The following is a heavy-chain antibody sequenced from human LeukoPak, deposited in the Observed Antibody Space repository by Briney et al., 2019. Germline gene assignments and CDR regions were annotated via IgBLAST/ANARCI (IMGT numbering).Heavy chain of an antibody. CDR1: GGSFSGYY. Sequence: SETLSLTCAVYGGSFSGYYWSWIRQPPGKWLEWIGEINHSGSTNYNPSLKSRVTISVDTSKNQFSLKLSSVTAADTAVYYCARRVVQYYYDSSGYYSWFDPWGQGTLVTVSS. J-gene: IGHJ5*02. CDR3: ARRVVQYYYDSSGYYSWFDP. CDR2: INHSGST. V-gene: IGHV4-34*01. D-gene: IGHD3-22*01.